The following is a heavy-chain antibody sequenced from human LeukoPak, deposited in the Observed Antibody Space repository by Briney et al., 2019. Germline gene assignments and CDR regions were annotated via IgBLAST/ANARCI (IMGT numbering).Heavy chain of an antibody. CDR3: ARGNQGNWFEY. CDR1: GFSLSSHW. J-gene: IGHJ4*02. Sequence: PGGSLRLSCVASGFSLSSHWMHWLRLAPGKGLVWVSRISTDGGSTGYADSVKGRFTIPRYNARNTLHLQMTSLRAEDTAVYYCARGNQGNWFEYWGKGSLVTVSS. D-gene: IGHD4-23*01. CDR2: ISTDGGST. V-gene: IGHV3-74*01.